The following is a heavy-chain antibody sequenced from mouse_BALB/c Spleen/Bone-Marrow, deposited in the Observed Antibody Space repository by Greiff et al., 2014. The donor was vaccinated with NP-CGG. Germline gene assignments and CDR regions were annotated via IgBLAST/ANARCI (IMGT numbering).Heavy chain of an antibody. CDR2: ISDGGNYS. CDR1: GFTFSDYY. V-gene: IGHV5-4*02. CDR3: ARSRMRYGAMDY. J-gene: IGHJ4*01. D-gene: IGHD2-10*02. Sequence: EVMLVESGGGLVKPGGSLKLSCAASGFTFSDYYIYWPRQTPEKRLEWVATISDGGNYSYYPDSVKGRFTISRDNAKNNLYLQMSSLKSEDTAMYYCARSRMRYGAMDYWGQGTSVTVFS.